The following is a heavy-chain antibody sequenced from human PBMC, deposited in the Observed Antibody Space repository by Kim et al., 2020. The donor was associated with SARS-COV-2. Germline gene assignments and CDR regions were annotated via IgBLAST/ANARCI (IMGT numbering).Heavy chain of an antibody. D-gene: IGHD3-3*02. Sequence: GGSLRLSCAASGFTFSSYGMHWVRQAPGKGLEWVAVIWYDGSNKYYADSVKGRFTISRDNSKNTLYLQINSLRAEDTAVYYCARDLLVRHFWSGSFYYYGMDVWGQGTTVTVSS. J-gene: IGHJ6*02. CDR2: IWYDGSNK. V-gene: IGHV3-33*01. CDR3: ARDLLVRHFWSGSFYYYGMDV. CDR1: GFTFSSYG.